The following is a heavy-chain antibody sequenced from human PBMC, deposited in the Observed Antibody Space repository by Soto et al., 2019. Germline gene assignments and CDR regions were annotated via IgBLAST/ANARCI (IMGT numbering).Heavy chain of an antibody. Sequence: ASVKVSCKASGYTFTSYDMSWVRQATGQGLEWMGWMNPNSGNTGYAQKFQGRVTMTRNTSISTAYMELSSLRSEDTAVYYCARKLGYGDYLLYFDYWGQGTPVTVSS. J-gene: IGHJ4*02. CDR1: GYTFTSYD. V-gene: IGHV1-8*01. CDR3: ARKLGYGDYLLYFDY. CDR2: MNPNSGNT. D-gene: IGHD4-17*01.